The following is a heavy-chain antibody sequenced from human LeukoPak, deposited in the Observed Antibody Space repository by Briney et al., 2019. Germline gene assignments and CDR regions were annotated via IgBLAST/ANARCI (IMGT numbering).Heavy chain of an antibody. CDR3: AREGQMATTNDAFDI. CDR1: GFTFSSYW. J-gene: IGHJ3*02. CDR2: IKQDGSEK. Sequence: GGSLRLSCAASGFTFSSYWMSWVRQAPGKGLEWVANIKQDGSEKCYVDSVKGRFTISRDNAKNSLYLQMNSLRAKDTAVYYCAREGQMATTNDAFDIWGQGTMVTVSS. V-gene: IGHV3-7*01. D-gene: IGHD5-24*01.